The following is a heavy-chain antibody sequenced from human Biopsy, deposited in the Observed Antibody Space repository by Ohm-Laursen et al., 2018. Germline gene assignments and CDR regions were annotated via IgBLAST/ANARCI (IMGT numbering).Heavy chain of an antibody. CDR3: ARDYQPKIMTIHYYYYGMDV. CDR2: MNPNSANT. J-gene: IGHJ6*02. CDR1: GYAFIGSY. D-gene: IGHD2-2*01. Sequence: ASVKVSCKASGYAFIGSYIHWVRQATGQGLEWLGWMNPNSANTGYAQKFQGRITMTRNTSISTAYMELSSLRSEDTAVYYCARDYQPKIMTIHYYYYGMDVWGLGTTVTVSS. V-gene: IGHV1-8*02.